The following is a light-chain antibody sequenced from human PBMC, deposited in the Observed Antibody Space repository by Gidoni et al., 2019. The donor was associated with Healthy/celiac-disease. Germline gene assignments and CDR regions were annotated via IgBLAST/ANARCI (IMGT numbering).Light chain of an antibody. CDR1: QVISNY. CDR3: QQYNSALFT. V-gene: IGKV1-27*01. J-gene: IGKJ3*01. Sequence: DIQMPQSPSSLSASVGDRLPITCRASQVISNYLAWYQQKPGKVPTLLIYAASTLQSGVPARFSGSGSGTDFTLTISRLQPEDVATYYCQQYNSALFTFGSGTQVDIK. CDR2: AAS.